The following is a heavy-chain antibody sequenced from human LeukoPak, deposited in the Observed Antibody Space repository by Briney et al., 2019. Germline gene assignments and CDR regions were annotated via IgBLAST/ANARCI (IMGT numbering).Heavy chain of an antibody. Sequence: ASVKVSCKASGYTFTSYGISWVRQAPGQGLEWMGGIIPIFGTANYAQKFQGRVTITADESTSTAYMELSSLRSEDTAVYYCAREKVVLLWFGEPGYFDYWGQGTLVTVSS. V-gene: IGHV1-69*13. D-gene: IGHD3-10*01. J-gene: IGHJ4*02. CDR2: IIPIFGTA. CDR3: AREKVVLLWFGEPGYFDY. CDR1: GYTFTSYG.